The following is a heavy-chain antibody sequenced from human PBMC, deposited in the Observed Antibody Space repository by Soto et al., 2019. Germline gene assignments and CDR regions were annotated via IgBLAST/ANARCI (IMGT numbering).Heavy chain of an antibody. CDR1: SGSISSSNW. J-gene: IGHJ5*02. Sequence: SETLSLTCAVSSGSISSSNWWSWVRQPPGKGLEWIGEIYHSGSTNYNPSLKSRVTISVDKSKNQFSLKLSSVTAADTAVYYCARVRYSSSWYGGGWFDPWGQGTLVTVSS. CDR3: ARVRYSSSWYGGGWFDP. V-gene: IGHV4-4*02. D-gene: IGHD6-13*01. CDR2: IYHSGST.